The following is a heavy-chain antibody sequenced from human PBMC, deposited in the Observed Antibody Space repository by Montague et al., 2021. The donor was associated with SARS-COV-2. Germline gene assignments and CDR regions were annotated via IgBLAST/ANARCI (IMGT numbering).Heavy chain of an antibody. CDR2: IDWDYNK. J-gene: IGHJ4*02. D-gene: IGHD4-23*01. V-gene: IGHV2-70*11. Sequence: PALVKPTQTLTLTCTFSGFSPSTSGMCVSWIRQPPGKALEWLARIDWDYNKYYSTSLKTRLTISKDTSNNQVVLTMTNMDPVDTATYYCARVQTTVAYDYWGQGTLVTVSS. CDR1: GFSPSTSGMC. CDR3: ARVQTTVAYDY.